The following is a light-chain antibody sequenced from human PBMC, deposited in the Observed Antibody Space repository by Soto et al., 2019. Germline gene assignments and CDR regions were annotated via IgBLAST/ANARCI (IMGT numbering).Light chain of an antibody. CDR3: MQALQTPPT. J-gene: IGKJ2*01. Sequence: DIVMTQSPLSLPVTPGEPASISCRSNQSLLHSNGYNYLDWYLQKPGQSPQLLIYLGSSRASGVPDRFSGSESGTDFTLKITRVEAEDLAIYYCMQALQTPPTFGQGTKLEIK. CDR2: LGS. CDR1: QSLLHSNGYNY. V-gene: IGKV2-28*01.